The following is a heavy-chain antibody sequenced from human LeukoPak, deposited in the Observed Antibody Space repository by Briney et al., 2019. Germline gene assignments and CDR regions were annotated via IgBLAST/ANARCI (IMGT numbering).Heavy chain of an antibody. Sequence: GGSLRLSCAASGFTFSSYGMHWVRQAPGKGLEWVAVISYDGSNKYYADSVKGRFTISRDNAKNSLYLQMNSLRAEDTALYHCARGSGGYPPDYWGQGTLVTVSS. J-gene: IGHJ4*02. V-gene: IGHV3-30*03. D-gene: IGHD5-12*01. CDR3: ARGSGGYPPDY. CDR1: GFTFSSYG. CDR2: ISYDGSNK.